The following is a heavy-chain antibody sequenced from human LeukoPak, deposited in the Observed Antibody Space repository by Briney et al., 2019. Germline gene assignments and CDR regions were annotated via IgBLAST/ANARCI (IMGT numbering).Heavy chain of an antibody. CDR3: VRTTIADGLSAFDI. CDR2: IYPGDSDT. CDR1: GYSFTSYW. Sequence: GESLKISCKGSGYSFTSYWIGWVRQMPGKGLEWMGIIYPGDSDTRYSPSFQGQVTISADKSISTAYLQWSSLEASDTAMYYCVRTTIADGLSAFDIWGQGTMVTVSS. D-gene: IGHD6-13*01. V-gene: IGHV5-51*01. J-gene: IGHJ3*02.